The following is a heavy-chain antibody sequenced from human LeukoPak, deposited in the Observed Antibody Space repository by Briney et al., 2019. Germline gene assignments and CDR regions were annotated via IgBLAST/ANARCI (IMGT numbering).Heavy chain of an antibody. D-gene: IGHD5-12*01. CDR3: ARDSGLRTVSLGNHYYYVDV. J-gene: IGHJ6*03. V-gene: IGHV4-4*07. Sequence: PSETLSLTCTVSGGSISSYYWSWIRQPAGKGLEWIGRIYTRGSTNYNPSLKSRITISVDTSKNQFSLELTSVTAADTAVYYCARDSGLRTVSLGNHYYYVDVWGKGTTVTISS. CDR1: GGSISSYY. CDR2: IYTRGST.